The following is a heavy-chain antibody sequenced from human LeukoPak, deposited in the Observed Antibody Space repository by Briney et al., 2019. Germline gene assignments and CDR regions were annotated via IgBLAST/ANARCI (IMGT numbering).Heavy chain of an antibody. D-gene: IGHD1-26*01. CDR3: AKEPRGAIYYYGMDV. J-gene: IGHJ6*02. CDR1: GFAFDDYA. CDR2: ISWNSGSI. V-gene: IGHV3-9*01. Sequence: GGSLRLSCAASGFAFDDYAMHWVRQAPGKGLEWVSGISWNSGSIGYADSVKGRFTISRDNAKNSLYLQMNSQRAEDTALYYCAKEPRGAIYYYGMDVWGQGTTVTVSS.